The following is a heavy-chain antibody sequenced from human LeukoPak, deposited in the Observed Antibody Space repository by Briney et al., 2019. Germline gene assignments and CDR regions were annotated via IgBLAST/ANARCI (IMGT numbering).Heavy chain of an antibody. D-gene: IGHD3-22*01. CDR1: GYILTELS. J-gene: IGHJ1*01. CDR2: FDPEDGET. CDR3: ATVSYYYDSSGYQGYFQH. V-gene: IGHV1-24*01. Sequence: VASVKVSCKVSGYILTELSIHWVRQAPGKGLEWMGGFDPEDGETIYAQRFQGRVTMTEDTSTDTAYMELSSLRSEDAAVYYCATVSYYYDSSGYQGYFQHWGQGTLVTVSS.